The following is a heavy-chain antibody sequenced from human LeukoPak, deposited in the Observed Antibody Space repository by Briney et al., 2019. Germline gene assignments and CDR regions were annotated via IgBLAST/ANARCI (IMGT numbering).Heavy chain of an antibody. V-gene: IGHV3-23*01. CDR2: ISGSGGST. J-gene: IGHJ4*02. Sequence: AGGSLRLSCAASGFTFSSYAMSWVRQAPGKGLEWVSAISGSGGSTYYADSVKRRFTISRDNSKNTLYLQMNSLRAEDTAVYYCALLWFGELLPDYWGQGTLVTVSS. CDR3: ALLWFGELLPDY. CDR1: GFTFSSYA. D-gene: IGHD3-10*01.